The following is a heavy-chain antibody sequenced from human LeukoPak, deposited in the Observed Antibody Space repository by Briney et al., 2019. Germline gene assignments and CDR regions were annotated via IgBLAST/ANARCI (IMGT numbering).Heavy chain of an antibody. CDR1: GFTFSSYG. J-gene: IGHJ3*02. CDR2: ISGSGGST. D-gene: IGHD6-13*01. Sequence: GGTLRLSCAASGFTFSSYGKSWVRQAPGKGLEWVSAISGSGGSTYYAGSVKGRFTISRDNSKNTLYLQMNSLRAEDTAVYYCAKAASSWYLDAFDIWGQGTMVTVSS. CDR3: AKAASSWYLDAFDI. V-gene: IGHV3-23*01.